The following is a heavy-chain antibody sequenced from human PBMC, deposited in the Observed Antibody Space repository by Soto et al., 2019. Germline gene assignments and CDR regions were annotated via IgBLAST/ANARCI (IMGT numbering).Heavy chain of an antibody. J-gene: IGHJ4*02. V-gene: IGHV3-33*01. CDR2: IWYDGSNK. CDR3: ARDGWYLSPPEERDYDFWSGYSYYFDY. CDR1: GFTFSSYG. Sequence: GGSLRLSCAASGFTFSSYGMHWVRQAPGKGLEWVAVIWYDGSNKYYADSVKGRFTISRDNSKNTLYLQMNSLRAEDTAVYYCARDGWYLSPPEERDYDFWSGYSYYFDYWGQGTLVTVSS. D-gene: IGHD3-3*01.